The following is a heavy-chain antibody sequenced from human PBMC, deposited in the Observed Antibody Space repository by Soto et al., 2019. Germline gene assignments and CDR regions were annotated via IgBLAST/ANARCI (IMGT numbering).Heavy chain of an antibody. V-gene: IGHV4-59*01. CDR2: FYKSGTT. CDR1: GDSINSYY. CDR3: ARTYYNRGPNFGISAVDI. D-gene: IGHD3-10*01. J-gene: IGHJ3*02. Sequence: QVQLQESGPGLVKPSETLSFTCTVSGDSINSYYWSWIRQPPGKGLEWIAYFYKSGTTNYNPSLQTRVTILVDTANGQFSLMLSSVTAADTAVSYCARTYYNRGPNFGISAVDIWGQGTMLSFSS.